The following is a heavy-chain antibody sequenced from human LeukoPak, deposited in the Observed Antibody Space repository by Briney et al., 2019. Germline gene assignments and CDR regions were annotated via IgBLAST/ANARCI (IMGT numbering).Heavy chain of an antibody. J-gene: IGHJ4*02. CDR1: GCTFTGYY. CDR2: INPNSGGT. Sequence: GASVKVSCKASGCTFTGYYMHWVRQAPGQGLEWMGRINPNSGGTNYAQKFQGRVTMTRDTSISTAYMELSRLRSDDTAVYYCARDLGYCTNGVCYGPDYWGQGTLVTVSS. V-gene: IGHV1-2*06. CDR3: ARDLGYCTNGVCYGPDY. D-gene: IGHD2-8*01.